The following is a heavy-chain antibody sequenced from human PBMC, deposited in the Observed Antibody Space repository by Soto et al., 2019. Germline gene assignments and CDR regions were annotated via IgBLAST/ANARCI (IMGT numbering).Heavy chain of an antibody. V-gene: IGHV3-33*01. CDR1: GFTFSSYG. CDR3: ARSSLTPYGMDV. Sequence: WGSLRLSCAASGFTFSSYGMHWVRQAPGKGLEWVAVIWYDGSNKYYADSVKGRFTISRDNSKNTLYLQMNSLRAEDTAVYYCARSSLTPYGMDVWGQGTTVTVSS. CDR2: IWYDGSNK. D-gene: IGHD3-10*01. J-gene: IGHJ6*02.